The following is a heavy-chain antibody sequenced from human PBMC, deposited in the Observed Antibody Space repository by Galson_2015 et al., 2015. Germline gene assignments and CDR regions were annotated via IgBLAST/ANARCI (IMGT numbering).Heavy chain of an antibody. J-gene: IGHJ3*02. V-gene: IGHV1-69*13. D-gene: IGHD3-22*01. CDR2: IIPIFGTA. CDR3: ARVGSSGYFFAFDI. CDR1: GGTFSSYA. Sequence: SVKVSCKASGGTFSSYAISWVRQAPGQGLEWMGGIIPIFGTANYAQKFQGRVTITADEFTSTAYMELSSLRSEDTAVYYCARVGSSGYFFAFDIWGQGTMVTVSS.